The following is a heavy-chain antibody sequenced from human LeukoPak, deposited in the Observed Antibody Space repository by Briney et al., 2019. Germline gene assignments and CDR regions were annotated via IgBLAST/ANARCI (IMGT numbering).Heavy chain of an antibody. CDR2: INPIGGGT. D-gene: IGHD2-15*01. V-gene: IGHV1-46*01. CDR3: ATELGYCSGGRCG. CDR1: GYTFTSYH. J-gene: IGHJ4*02. Sequence: GASVKVSCKASGYTFTSYHMHWVRQAPGQGLEGMGIINPIGGGTTYAQRFQGRVTMTRDTSTSTVYMELSSLRAEDTAVFYCATELGYCSGGRCGWGQGTLVTVSS.